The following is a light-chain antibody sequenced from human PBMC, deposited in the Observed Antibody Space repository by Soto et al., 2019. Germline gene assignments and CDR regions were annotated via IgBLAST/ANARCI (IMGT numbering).Light chain of an antibody. V-gene: IGKV1-27*01. CDR3: RKYNSAPWT. CDR1: QGISNY. Sequence: DIQMTQSPSSLSASVGDRVTITCRASQGISNYLAWFQQKPGKVPKLLIYAASTLHSGVPSRFSGSGSGTDFSLTISSLQTEDVATYYCRKYNSAPWTVGQGTKVEIK. CDR2: AAS. J-gene: IGKJ1*01.